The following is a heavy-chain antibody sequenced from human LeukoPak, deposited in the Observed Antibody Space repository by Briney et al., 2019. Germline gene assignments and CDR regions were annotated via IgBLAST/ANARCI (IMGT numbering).Heavy chain of an antibody. Sequence: SQTLSLTCAVSGGSISSGGYSWSWIRQPPGKGLEWIGYIYHSGSTYYNPSLKSRVTISVDRSKNQFSLKLSSVTAADTAVYYCAREITDYGDSIDGAFDIWGQGTMVTVSS. D-gene: IGHD4-17*01. J-gene: IGHJ3*02. CDR2: IYHSGST. CDR1: GGSISSGGYS. CDR3: AREITDYGDSIDGAFDI. V-gene: IGHV4-30-2*01.